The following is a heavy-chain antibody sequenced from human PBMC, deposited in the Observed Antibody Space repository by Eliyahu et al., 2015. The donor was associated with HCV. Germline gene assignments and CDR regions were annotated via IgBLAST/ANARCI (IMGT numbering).Heavy chain of an antibody. CDR1: GGSFSGYY. V-gene: IGHV4-34*01. Sequence: QVQLQQWGAGLLKPSETLSLTCAVHGGSFSGYYWTWIRQPPGKGLDWIGEINDSGSTNYNPSLKSRVTISVDTSKNQFSLTLSSVTAADTAVYYCARGQWFGLDSWGQGTLVTVSS. CDR2: INDSGST. J-gene: IGHJ4*02. CDR3: ARGQWFGLDS. D-gene: IGHD3-10*01.